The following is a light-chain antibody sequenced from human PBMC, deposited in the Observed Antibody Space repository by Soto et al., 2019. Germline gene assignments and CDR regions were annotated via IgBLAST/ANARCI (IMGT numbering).Light chain of an antibody. Sequence: ETVLTQSPGTLSLSPGERATLSCRASQSITNNYLAWYQQKPGQAPRLLIYDASNRATGIPARFSGSGSGTDFTLTISSLEPEDFAVYYCQQRSNWPRTFGQGTKVEIK. V-gene: IGKV3-11*01. J-gene: IGKJ1*01. CDR2: DAS. CDR1: QSITNNY. CDR3: QQRSNWPRT.